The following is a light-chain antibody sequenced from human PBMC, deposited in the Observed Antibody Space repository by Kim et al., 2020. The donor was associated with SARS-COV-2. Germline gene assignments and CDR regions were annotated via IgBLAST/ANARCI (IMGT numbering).Light chain of an antibody. CDR2: DVS. V-gene: IGKV3-11*01. CDR1: QSVSGY. Sequence: PGDRATLSCRASQSVSGYLAWYQQKAGRAPRLLIFDVSNRATGTPARFSGSGSGTDFTLTISSLEPEDFAVYYCHQRMNWPPLFTFGPGTKVDIK. J-gene: IGKJ3*01. CDR3: HQRMNWPPLFT.